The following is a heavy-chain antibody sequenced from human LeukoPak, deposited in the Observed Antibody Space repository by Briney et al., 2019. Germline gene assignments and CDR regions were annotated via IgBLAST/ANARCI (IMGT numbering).Heavy chain of an antibody. D-gene: IGHD6-13*01. CDR2: MNPNSGNT. J-gene: IGHJ4*02. V-gene: IGHV1-8*01. Sequence: GASVRVSRKASGYTFTNYDINWVRQASGQGLEWMGWMNPNSGNTGSAQKFQGRVTVTSNTSISTAYMELSSLRSEDTAVYYCARGLRREQQLLRAFDYWGQGTPVTVSS. CDR1: GYTFTNYD. CDR3: ARGLRREQQLLRAFDY.